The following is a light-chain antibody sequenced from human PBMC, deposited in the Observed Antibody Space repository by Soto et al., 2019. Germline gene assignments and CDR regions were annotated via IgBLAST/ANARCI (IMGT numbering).Light chain of an antibody. J-gene: IGKJ1*01. V-gene: IGKV3-15*01. Sequence: EIVLTQSPATLSLSPGESANLSCRATRSVSSYLAWYQQKPGQAPRLLIYGASTRATGIPARFSGSGSGTEFTLSINSLQSEDFAVYYCQEYDNWPPEGTFGQGTKVDI. CDR1: RSVSSY. CDR2: GAS. CDR3: QEYDNWPPEGT.